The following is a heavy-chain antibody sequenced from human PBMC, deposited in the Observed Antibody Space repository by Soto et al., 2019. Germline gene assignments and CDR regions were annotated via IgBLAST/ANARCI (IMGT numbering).Heavy chain of an antibody. CDR2: IRSKAYGGTT. Sequence: GSLRLSCTASGFTFGDYAMSWFRQAPGKGLEWVGFIRSKAYGGTTEYAASVKGRFTISRDDSKSIAYLQMNSLKTEDTAVYYCTRDSYDFWSGYYAGDYYGMDVWGQGTTVTVSS. J-gene: IGHJ6*02. D-gene: IGHD3-3*01. CDR1: GFTFGDYA. CDR3: TRDSYDFWSGYYAGDYYGMDV. V-gene: IGHV3-49*03.